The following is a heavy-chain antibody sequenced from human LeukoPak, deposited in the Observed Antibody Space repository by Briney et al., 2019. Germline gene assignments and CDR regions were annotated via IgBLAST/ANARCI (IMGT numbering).Heavy chain of an antibody. Sequence: GGSLRLSCAASGFTFSSYSMNWVRQAPGKGLEYVSHISRSGSSLYYGDSVTGRFTISRDNAKNSLYLQMNSLRVEDTAVYYCAREVVVVPDYYYYGLDVWGQGTTVTVSS. V-gene: IGHV3-48*04. J-gene: IGHJ6*02. CDR1: GFTFSSYS. CDR3: AREVVVVPDYYYYGLDV. D-gene: IGHD2-2*01. CDR2: ISRSGSSL.